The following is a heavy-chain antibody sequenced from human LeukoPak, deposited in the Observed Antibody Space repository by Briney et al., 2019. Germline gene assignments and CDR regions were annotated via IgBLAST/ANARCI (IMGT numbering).Heavy chain of an antibody. CDR1: GFTFDDFV. D-gene: IGHD1-1*01. J-gene: IGHJ3*02. CDR2: ISWNSNSV. V-gene: IGHV3-9*03. Sequence: GRSLRLSCAASGFTFDDFVMHWIRQAPGKGLEWVSSISWNSNSVGYADSVKGRSTISRDNAKNSLYLQMSSLRTEDMALYYCARETWNAFDIWGQGTMVTVSS. CDR3: ARETWNAFDI.